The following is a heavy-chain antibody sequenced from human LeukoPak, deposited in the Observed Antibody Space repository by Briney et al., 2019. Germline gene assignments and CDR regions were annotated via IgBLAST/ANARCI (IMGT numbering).Heavy chain of an antibody. V-gene: IGHV3-23*01. CDR3: AKHGTYYDFWSGQYYFDY. D-gene: IGHD3-3*01. CDR2: ISGSGDST. Sequence: GGSLRLSCAASGFTFSSHAMSWVHQAPGKGLECVSGISGSGDSTNYADSVKGRFTISRDNSRNTLYLQMNSLRAEDTAVYYCAKHGTYYDFWSGQYYFDYWGQGTLVTVSS. J-gene: IGHJ4*02. CDR1: GFTFSSHA.